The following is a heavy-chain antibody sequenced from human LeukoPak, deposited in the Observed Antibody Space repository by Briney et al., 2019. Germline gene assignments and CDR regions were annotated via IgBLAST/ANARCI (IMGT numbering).Heavy chain of an antibody. Sequence: ASMKVSCKVSGYTLTELSMHWVREAPGKGLEWMGGFDPEDGETIYAQKFQGRVTMTEDTSTDTAYMELSSLRSEYTAVYYCATAVSGWYYYGMDVWGQGTTVTVSS. CDR2: FDPEDGET. CDR1: GYTLTELS. V-gene: IGHV1-24*01. D-gene: IGHD6-19*01. CDR3: ATAVSGWYYYGMDV. J-gene: IGHJ6*02.